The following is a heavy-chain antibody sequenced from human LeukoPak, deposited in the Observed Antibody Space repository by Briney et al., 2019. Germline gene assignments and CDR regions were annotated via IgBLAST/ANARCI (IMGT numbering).Heavy chain of an antibody. D-gene: IGHD3-10*02. J-gene: IGHJ6*04. CDR1: GFTFSSYE. CDR3: AELGITMIGGV. Sequence: GGSLRLSSAASGFTFSSYEMNWVCQAPGKGLEWVSYISSSGSTIYYADSVKGRFTISRDNAKNSLYLQMNSLRAEDTAVYYCAELGITMIGGVWGKGTTVTISS. V-gene: IGHV3-48*03. CDR2: ISSSGSTI.